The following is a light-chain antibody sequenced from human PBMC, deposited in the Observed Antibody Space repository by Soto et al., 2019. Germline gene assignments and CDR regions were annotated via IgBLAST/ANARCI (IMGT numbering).Light chain of an antibody. J-gene: IGLJ1*01. CDR2: EGS. V-gene: IGLV2-23*03. Sequence: QSVRSHPASVSWSPGQSITISCAGTSSDVGSYNLVSWYQQHPGKAPKLMIYEGSKRPSGVSNRFPGSKSGNTASLTISGLQAEDEADYYCCSYAGSSTFHYVFGTGTKVTVL. CDR3: CSYAGSSTFHYV. CDR1: SSDVGSYNL.